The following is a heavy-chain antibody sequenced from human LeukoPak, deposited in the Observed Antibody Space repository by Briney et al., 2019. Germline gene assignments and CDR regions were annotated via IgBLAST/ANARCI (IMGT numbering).Heavy chain of an antibody. Sequence: PSETLSLTCTVSGASITSGGYYWSWIRQHPQRGLEWIGYLYYTGSSFYNPSLKSRVTISVDTSENQFSLNLNSVTAADTAVYYCATKPGYCSGGSRYSQNGNWFDPWGQGTLVTVSS. CDR2: LYYTGSS. CDR1: GASITSGGYY. V-gene: IGHV4-31*03. D-gene: IGHD2-15*01. J-gene: IGHJ5*02. CDR3: ATKPGYCSGGSRYSQNGNWFDP.